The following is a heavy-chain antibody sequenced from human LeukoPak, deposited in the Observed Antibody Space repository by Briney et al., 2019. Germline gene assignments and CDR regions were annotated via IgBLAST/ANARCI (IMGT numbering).Heavy chain of an antibody. Sequence: GESLKISCKGSGYSFTSYWIGWVRQMPGKGLEWMGIIYPGDSDTRYSPSFQGQVTISADKSISTAYLQWSSLKASDTAMYYCARENYYDSSGYYYFDAFDIWGQGTMVTVSS. J-gene: IGHJ3*02. V-gene: IGHV5-51*01. CDR2: IYPGDSDT. CDR3: ARENYYDSSGYYYFDAFDI. D-gene: IGHD3-22*01. CDR1: GYSFTSYW.